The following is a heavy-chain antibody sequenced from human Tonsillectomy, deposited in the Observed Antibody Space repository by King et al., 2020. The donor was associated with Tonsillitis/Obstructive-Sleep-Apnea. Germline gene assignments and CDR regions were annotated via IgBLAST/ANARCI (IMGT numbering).Heavy chain of an antibody. D-gene: IGHD6-6*01. CDR3: AGPLNSSMDYRYYMAV. CDR1: GGIFSSYA. CDR2: IIPMFATP. Sequence: QLVQSGAEVKKPGSSVKVSCKASGGIFSSYAFIWVRQAPGQGLEWMGGIIPMFATPNYAQRFRGRVAITADDFTSTAYMELTSLTSEDTAVYYCAGPLNSSMDYRYYMAVWGKGTTVTVAS. V-gene: IGHV1-69*01. J-gene: IGHJ6*03.